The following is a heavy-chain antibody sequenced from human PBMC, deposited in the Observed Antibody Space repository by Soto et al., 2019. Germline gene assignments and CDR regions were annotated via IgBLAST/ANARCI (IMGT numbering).Heavy chain of an antibody. Sequence: ASVKVSCKASGYTFTSYDINWVRQATGQGLEWMGWMNPNSGNTGYAQKFQGRVTMTRNTSISTAYMELNSLRSEDTAVYYCARTYITGTHIYNWFDPWGQGTLVTVSS. CDR3: ARTYITGTHIYNWFDP. D-gene: IGHD1-20*01. CDR1: GYTFTSYD. CDR2: MNPNSGNT. J-gene: IGHJ5*02. V-gene: IGHV1-8*01.